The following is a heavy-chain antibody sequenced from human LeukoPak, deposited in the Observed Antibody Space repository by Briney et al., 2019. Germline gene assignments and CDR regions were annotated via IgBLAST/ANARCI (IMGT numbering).Heavy chain of an antibody. Sequence: PGGSLRLSCAASGFTFSSYAMIWVRQAPGKGLECVSTLSGGSDSTYYADPVKGRFTISRDNSKNTLYLQISSLRAEDTAIYYCARNKAGYHYYMDVWGKGTTVTVSS. V-gene: IGHV3-23*01. CDR1: GFTFSSYA. CDR3: ARNKAGYHYYMDV. J-gene: IGHJ6*03. CDR2: LSGGSDST. D-gene: IGHD1-14*01.